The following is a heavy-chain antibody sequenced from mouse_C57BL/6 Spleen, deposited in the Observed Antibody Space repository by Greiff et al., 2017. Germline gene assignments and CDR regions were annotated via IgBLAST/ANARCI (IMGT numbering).Heavy chain of an antibody. Sequence: QVQLQQPGAELVKPGASVKLSCKASGYTFTSYWMHWVKQRPGQGLEWIGMIHPNSGSTHYNEKFKGKATLTVDKSSSTAYMQLSSLSSEVSAVYYCARYVSNCPTWFAYWGQGTLVTVSA. CDR2: IHPNSGST. J-gene: IGHJ3*01. D-gene: IGHD2-5*01. CDR1: GYTFTSYW. CDR3: ARYVSNCPTWFAY. V-gene: IGHV1-64*01.